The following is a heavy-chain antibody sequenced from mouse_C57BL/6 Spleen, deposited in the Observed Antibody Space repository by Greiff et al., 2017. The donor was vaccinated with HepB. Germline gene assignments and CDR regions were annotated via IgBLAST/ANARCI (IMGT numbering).Heavy chain of an antibody. D-gene: IGHD1-1*01. CDR2: INPSSGYT. CDR1: GYTFTSYT. J-gene: IGHJ2*01. V-gene: IGHV1-4*01. Sequence: QVQLKQSGAELARPGASVKMSCKASGYTFTSYTMHWVKQRPGQGLEWIGYINPSSGYTKYNQKFKDKATLTADKSSSTAYMQLSSLTSEDSAVYYCARVDYGSSSDYWGQGTTLTVSS. CDR3: ARVDYGSSSDY.